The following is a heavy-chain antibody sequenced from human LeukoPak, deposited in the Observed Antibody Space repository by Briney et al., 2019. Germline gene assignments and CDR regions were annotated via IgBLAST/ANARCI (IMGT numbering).Heavy chain of an antibody. Sequence: GGSLRLSCVASGFQFSRYAIHWVRQAPGKGLEWVSLVSTGGSTTYYADSVRGRFTVSRDNAKDTVFLQLNSLRAEDAAIYFCAKEGVISETFDCWGQGVLVTVSS. CDR1: GFQFSRYA. CDR3: AKEGVISETFDC. J-gene: IGHJ4*02. D-gene: IGHD2-21*01. V-gene: IGHV3-23*01. CDR2: VSTGGSTT.